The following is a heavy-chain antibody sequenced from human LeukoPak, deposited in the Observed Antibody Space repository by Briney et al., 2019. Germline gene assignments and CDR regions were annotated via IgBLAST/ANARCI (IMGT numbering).Heavy chain of an antibody. CDR1: GFTLSDYY. D-gene: IGHD1-26*01. V-gene: IGHV3-11*01. Sequence: PGGSLRLSCAASGFTLSDYYMSWIRQAPGKGLEWVSYISSSGSTIYYADSVKGRFTISRDNAKNSLYLQMDSLRAEDTAVYYCASQWELLRWIDYWGQGTLVTVSS. CDR2: ISSSGSTI. J-gene: IGHJ4*02. CDR3: ASQWELLRWIDY.